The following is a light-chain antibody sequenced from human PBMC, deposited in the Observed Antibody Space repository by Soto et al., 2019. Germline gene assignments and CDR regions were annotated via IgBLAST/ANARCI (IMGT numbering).Light chain of an antibody. CDR2: DVS. CDR1: NNDVGGYNY. J-gene: IGLJ1*01. CDR3: SSYTSSSTPYV. Sequence: QSVLTQPASVSWSPGQSITISCTGNNNDVGGYNYVSWYQQHPGNAPKLMIYDVSNRPSGVSNRFSGSKSGNTASLTISGLQAEDEADYYCSSYTSSSTPYVFGTGTKVTVL. V-gene: IGLV2-14*01.